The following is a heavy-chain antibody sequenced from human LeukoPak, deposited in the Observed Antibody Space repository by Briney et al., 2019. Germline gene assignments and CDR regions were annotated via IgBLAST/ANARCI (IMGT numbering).Heavy chain of an antibody. D-gene: IGHD6-6*01. CDR2: IYYSGST. V-gene: IGHV4-59*11. CDR1: GGSISSHY. CDR3: ARKRQDSSSRGSVDV. J-gene: IGHJ6*04. Sequence: SETLCLTCTVSGGSISSHYWSWIRQPPGKRLEWIGYIYYSGSTNYNPSLKSRVTISVDTSKNQFSLKLSSVTAADTAVYYCARKRQDSSSRGSVDVWGKGTTVTVSS.